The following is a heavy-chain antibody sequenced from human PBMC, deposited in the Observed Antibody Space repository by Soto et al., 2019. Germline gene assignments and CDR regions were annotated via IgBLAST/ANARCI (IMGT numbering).Heavy chain of an antibody. V-gene: IGHV5-10-1*01. CDR1: GYSFTSYW. Sequence: FRKGSGYSFTSYWISWVRQMPGKGLEWMGRIDPSDSYTNYSPSFQGHVTISADKSISTAYLQWSSLKASDTAMYYCARRDYYYYYGMDVWGQGTKVPVSS. CDR2: IDPSDSYT. J-gene: IGHJ6*02. CDR3: ARRDYYYYYGMDV.